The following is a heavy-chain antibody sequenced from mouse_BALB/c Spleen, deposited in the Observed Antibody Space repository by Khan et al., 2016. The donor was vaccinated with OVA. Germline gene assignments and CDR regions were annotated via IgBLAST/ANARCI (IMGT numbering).Heavy chain of an antibody. CDR2: IYPGDGDT. V-gene: IGHV1-80*01. CDR3: ARSGYDYFAY. CDR1: GYAFSNYW. Sequence: VQLQQSGAELVRPGSSVKISCKASGYAFSNYWMNWVKQRPGQGLEWIGQIYPGDGDTSFNGKFRGEATLTADKSSSTAYMQLSSLTSEDSAVYFCARSGYDYFAYWGQGTLVTVSA. D-gene: IGHD2-14*01. J-gene: IGHJ3*01.